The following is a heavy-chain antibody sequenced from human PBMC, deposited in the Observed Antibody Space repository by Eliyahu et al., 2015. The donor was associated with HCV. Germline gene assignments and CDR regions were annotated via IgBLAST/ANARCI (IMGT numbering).Heavy chain of an antibody. V-gene: IGHV1-3*01. Sequence: QVQLVQSGAEVKKPGASVKVSCKASGYTFXNYPMHWVRXXPGQSLXWMGWXNXGNGXAKYSQEFQGRVTITRGTSATTAYMELSNLRSEDTAVYYCARDSGGLSDRGAFDFWGQGTLVTVSS. CDR2: XNXGNGXA. J-gene: IGHJ3*01. CDR1: GYTFXNYP. CDR3: ARDSGGLSDRGAFDF.